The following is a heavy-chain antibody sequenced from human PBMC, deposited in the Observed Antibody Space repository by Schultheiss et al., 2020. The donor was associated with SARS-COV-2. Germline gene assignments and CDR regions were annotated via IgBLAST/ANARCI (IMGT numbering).Heavy chain of an antibody. V-gene: IGHV4-61*08. Sequence: SETLSLTCTVSGGSISSGGYYWSWIRQHPGKGLEWIGYIYDSGSTNYNPSIKSRVTISVDTSKNQFSLKMTSVAEADTAVYYCARLPNWGSSAVLRYFDLWGRGTLVTVSS. CDR3: ARLPNWGSSAVLRYFDL. J-gene: IGHJ2*01. CDR1: GGSISSGGYY. D-gene: IGHD7-27*01. CDR2: IYDSGST.